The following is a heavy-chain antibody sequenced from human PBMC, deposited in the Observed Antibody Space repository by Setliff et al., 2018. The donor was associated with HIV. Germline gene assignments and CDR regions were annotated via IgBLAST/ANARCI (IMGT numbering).Heavy chain of an antibody. D-gene: IGHD3-16*01. CDR2: IYYSGST. J-gene: IGHJ5*01. CDR1: GGSISTGNYY. CDR3: ARGGAVSADFDS. V-gene: IGHV4-30-4*08. Sequence: SETLSLTCTVSGGSISTGNYYWSWIRQPPGKGLEWIGYIYYSGSTYYNPSLKSRVTISVDTFKNQFSLKLSSVTAADTAVYYCARGGAVSADFDSWGQGTLVTVSS.